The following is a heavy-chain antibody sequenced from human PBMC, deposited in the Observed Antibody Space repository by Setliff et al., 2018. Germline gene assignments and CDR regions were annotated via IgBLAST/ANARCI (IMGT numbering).Heavy chain of an antibody. Sequence: PGGSLRLSCVASGFSFTNAWMRWVRQAPGKGLEWVGRIKTKADGGTTDYAAPVKDRFTISRDDSKNTLYLQMSSLKTEDTAVYYCTKISRDSSYYYYYYYMDVWGKGTTVTVSS. CDR2: IKTKADGGTT. J-gene: IGHJ6*03. V-gene: IGHV3-15*01. CDR3: TKISRDSSYYYYYYYMDV. D-gene: IGHD3-22*01. CDR1: GFSFTNAW.